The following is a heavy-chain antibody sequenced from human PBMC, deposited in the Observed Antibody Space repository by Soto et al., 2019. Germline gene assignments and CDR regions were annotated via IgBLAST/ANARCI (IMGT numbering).Heavy chain of an antibody. J-gene: IGHJ5*02. CDR3: ARMATFGSLNWFDP. Sequence: ASVKVYCKASGYSFTNNDVTWVRQATGQGLEWMGWMNPGSGDTGYAQKFQGRVTMTRDISIATAYMELSSLRSDDTAIYYCARMATFGSLNWFDPWGQGTLVTVSS. CDR2: MNPGSGDT. D-gene: IGHD3-16*01. CDR1: GYSFTNND. V-gene: IGHV1-8*01.